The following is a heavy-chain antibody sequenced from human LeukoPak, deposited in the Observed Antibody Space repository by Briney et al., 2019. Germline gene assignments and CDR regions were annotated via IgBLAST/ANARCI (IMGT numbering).Heavy chain of an antibody. CDR3: VLSFTSLKSVREGGGFDV. Sequence: GGSLRLPCDTSGFIFKDFSMNWVRQRPGKGLEWMSYIGGDNVNRHYADSVKGRFTVSRDNAKNSHFLQMSSLRVEDTAVYFCVLSFTSLKSVREGGGFDVWGQGTMVTVSS. CDR2: IGGDNVNR. J-gene: IGHJ3*01. CDR1: GFIFKDFS. V-gene: IGHV3-48*01. D-gene: IGHD3-16*01.